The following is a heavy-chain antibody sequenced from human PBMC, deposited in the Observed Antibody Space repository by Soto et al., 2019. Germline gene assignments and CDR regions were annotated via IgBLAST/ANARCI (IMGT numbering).Heavy chain of an antibody. D-gene: IGHD1-26*01. CDR3: ARDRGWQANYYYYGMDV. CDR1: GYTFTGYY. CDR2: INPNSGGT. V-gene: IGHV1-2*04. Sequence: ASVKVSCKASGYTFTGYYMHWVRQAPGQGLEWMGWINPNSGGTNYAQKFQGWVTMTRDTSISTAYMELSRLRSEDTAVYYCARDRGWQANYYYYGMDVWGQGTTVTVSS. J-gene: IGHJ6*02.